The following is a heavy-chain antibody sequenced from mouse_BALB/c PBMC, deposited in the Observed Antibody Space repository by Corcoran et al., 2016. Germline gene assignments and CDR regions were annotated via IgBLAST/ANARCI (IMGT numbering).Heavy chain of an antibody. Sequence: EVQLQQSGAELVKPGASVKLSCTASGFNIKDTYMHWVKQRPEQGLEWIGRIDPANGNTKYDPKFQGKATITADTSSNTAYLQLSSLTSEDTAVYLLANWGLYFDFRGGRTPVNVS. J-gene: IGHJ1*01. D-gene: IGHD4-1*01. V-gene: IGHV14-3*02. CDR1: GFNIKDTY. CDR3: ANWGLYFDF. CDR2: IDPANGNT.